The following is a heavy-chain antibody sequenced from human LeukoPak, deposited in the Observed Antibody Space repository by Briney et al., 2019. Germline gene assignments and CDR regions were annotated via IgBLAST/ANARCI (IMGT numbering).Heavy chain of an antibody. J-gene: IGHJ5*02. V-gene: IGHV4-59*08. Sequence: SETLSLTCTVSGGSITSYYCSRIRQSPGKGLEWIGHIYYNGVTNYNPSLRSRVTMSVDTSKNQFSLKLSSVIAADTAVYYCARHESYGDANWFDPWGQGTLVSVSS. CDR3: ARHESYGDANWFDP. CDR1: GGSITSYY. CDR2: IYYNGVT. D-gene: IGHD4-17*01.